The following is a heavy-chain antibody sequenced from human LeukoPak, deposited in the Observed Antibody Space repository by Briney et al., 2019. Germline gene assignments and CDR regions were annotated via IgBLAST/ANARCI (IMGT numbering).Heavy chain of an antibody. V-gene: IGHV1-24*01. CDR3: ATDLGYCSGGSCPRDYYYGMDV. J-gene: IGHJ6*04. D-gene: IGHD2-15*01. CDR1: GYTLTELS. Sequence: ASVKVSCKVSGYTLTELSMHWVRQAPGKGLEWMGGFDPEDGETIYAQKFQGRVTMTEDTSTDTAYMELSSLRSEDTAVYYCATDLGYCSGGSCPRDYYYGMDVWGKGTTVTVSS. CDR2: FDPEDGET.